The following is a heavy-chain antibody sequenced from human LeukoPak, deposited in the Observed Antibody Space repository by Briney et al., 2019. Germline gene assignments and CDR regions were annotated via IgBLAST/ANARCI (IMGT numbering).Heavy chain of an antibody. CDR2: INPNSGGT. Sequence: ASVKVSCKASGYTFTCYYMHWVRQAPGQGLEWMGWINPNSGGTNYAQKFQGWVTMTRDTSISTAYMELSRLRSDDTAVYYCARESLMITFGGVIAPDAFDIWGQGTMVTVSS. CDR1: GYTFTCYY. D-gene: IGHD3-16*02. CDR3: ARESLMITFGGVIAPDAFDI. V-gene: IGHV1-2*04. J-gene: IGHJ3*02.